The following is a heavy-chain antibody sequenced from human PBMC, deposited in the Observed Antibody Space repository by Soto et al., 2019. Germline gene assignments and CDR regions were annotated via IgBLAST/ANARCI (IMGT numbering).Heavy chain of an antibody. CDR1: GFTFSSYS. CDR2: ISSSSSTI. V-gene: IGHV3-48*02. Sequence: EVQLVESGGGLVQPGGSLRLSCAASGFTFSSYSMNWVRQAPGKGLEWVSYISSSSSTIYYADSVKGRFTISRDNAKNSRYLQMNSLRDEDTAVYYCARRRSSGWYKYYFDYWGQGTLVTVSS. D-gene: IGHD6-19*01. CDR3: ARRRSSGWYKYYFDY. J-gene: IGHJ4*02.